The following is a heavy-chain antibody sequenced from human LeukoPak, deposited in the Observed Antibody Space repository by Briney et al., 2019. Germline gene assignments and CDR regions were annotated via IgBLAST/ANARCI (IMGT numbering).Heavy chain of an antibody. CDR3: AKDGVGTSTAAY. CDR1: GFSFSSYG. CDR2: IRYDGSDK. V-gene: IGHV3-30*02. Sequence: SGGSLRLSCKASGFSFSSYGMHWVRQAPGKGLEWVAFIRYDGSDKYYADSVKGRFTISRGNSNNILYLQLNSLRPEDTAVFYCAKDGVGTSTAAYWGQGALVTVSS. D-gene: IGHD1-26*01. J-gene: IGHJ4*02.